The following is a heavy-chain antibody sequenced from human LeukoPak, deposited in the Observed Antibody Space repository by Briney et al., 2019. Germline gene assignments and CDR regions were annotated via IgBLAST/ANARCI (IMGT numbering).Heavy chain of an antibody. V-gene: IGHV3-21*01. D-gene: IGHD3-10*01. CDR2: ISSSSSYI. CDR1: GFTFSSYS. Sequence: GGSLRLSCAASGFTFSSYSMNWVRQAPGKGLEWVSSISSSSSYIYYADSVKGRFTISRDNAKNSLYLQMNSLRAEDTAVYYCARDGYYGSGSYSRSQYYYYGMDVWGQGTTVTVSS. J-gene: IGHJ6*02. CDR3: ARDGYYGSGSYSRSQYYYYGMDV.